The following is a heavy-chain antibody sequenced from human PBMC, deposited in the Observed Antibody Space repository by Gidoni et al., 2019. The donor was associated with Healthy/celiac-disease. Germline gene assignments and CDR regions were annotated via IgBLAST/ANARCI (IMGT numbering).Heavy chain of an antibody. CDR3: ARRAAKFSFDP. J-gene: IGHJ5*02. Sequence: QVQLQQWGAGLLKPSETLSLTCAAYGGSFSGYYWSWIRQPPGKGLEWIGEINHSGSTNYNPSLKSRVTISVDTSKNQFSLKLSSVTAADTAVYYCARRAAKFSFDPWGQGTLVTVSS. V-gene: IGHV4-34*01. CDR2: INHSGST. CDR1: GGSFSGYY.